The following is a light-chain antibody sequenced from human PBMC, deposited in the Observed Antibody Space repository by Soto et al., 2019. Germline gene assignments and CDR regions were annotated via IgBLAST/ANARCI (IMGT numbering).Light chain of an antibody. Sequence: EIVMTQSPATLSVSPGERATLSCRASQSVYTNLPWYQQKPGQAPRLLIYDPSTRATGIPARFSGSGSGTEFTLTISSLQSEDFAVYFCQQYNNWPPVTFGPGTKVDI. CDR2: DPS. CDR3: QQYNNWPPVT. V-gene: IGKV3-15*01. CDR1: QSVYTN. J-gene: IGKJ3*01.